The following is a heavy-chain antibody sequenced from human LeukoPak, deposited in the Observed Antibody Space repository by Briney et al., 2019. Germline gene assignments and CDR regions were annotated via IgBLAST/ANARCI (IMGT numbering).Heavy chain of an antibody. J-gene: IGHJ4*02. V-gene: IGHV3-74*01. CDR3: ARLRCDVGDCYSASQNF. CDR1: GFTFTTYW. D-gene: IGHD2-21*02. CDR2: INSDGSST. Sequence: QSGGSLRLSCAASGFTFTTYWMHWVRQAPGQGLVWVSRINSDGSSTSYADSVKGRFSISRDNARNTLYLQMNSLRAEDTAVYFCARLRCDVGDCYSASQNFWGQGTLVTVSS.